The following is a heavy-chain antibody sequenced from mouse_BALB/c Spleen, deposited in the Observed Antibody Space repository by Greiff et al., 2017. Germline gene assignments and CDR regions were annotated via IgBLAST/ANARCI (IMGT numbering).Heavy chain of an antibody. V-gene: IGHV1-4*02. J-gene: IGHJ2*01. CDR2: INPSSGYT. Sequence: QVQLKESAAELARPGASVKMSCKASGYTFTSYTMHWVKQRPGQGLEWIGYINPSSGYTEYNQKFKDKTTLTADKSSSTAYMQLSSLTSEDSAVYYCARAHFDYWGQGTTLTVSS. CDR3: ARAHFDY. CDR1: GYTFTSYT.